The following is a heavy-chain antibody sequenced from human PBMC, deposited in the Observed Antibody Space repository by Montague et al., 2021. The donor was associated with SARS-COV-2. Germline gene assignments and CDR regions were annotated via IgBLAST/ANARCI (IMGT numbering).Heavy chain of an antibody. D-gene: IGHD1-1*01. J-gene: IGHJ4*02. CDR3: ARGAPGY. CDR1: GGSFSDYH. CDR2: INYGGST. Sequence: SETLSLTCAVYGGSFSDYHWTWIRQSPGEGLEWIGQINYGGSTKYNPSLKSRVTISIDTSKNQFSLKLTSMTAADTAVYYCARGAPGYWGRGTLVTVSS. V-gene: IGHV4-34*01.